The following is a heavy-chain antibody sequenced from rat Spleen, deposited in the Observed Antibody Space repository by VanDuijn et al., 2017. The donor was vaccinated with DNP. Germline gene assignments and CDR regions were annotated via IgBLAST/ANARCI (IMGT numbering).Heavy chain of an antibody. CDR3: VTGTIYP. Sequence: EVQLVESGGGLVRPGNSLRLSCAASGFIFSDYAMAWVRQSPKMGLEWVATIIYDGSSTFYRDSVTGRFTISSDFAKSTLYLQMDSLRSEDTATYYCVTGTIYPWGQGTSVTVSS. CDR1: GFIFSDYA. J-gene: IGHJ4*01. CDR2: IIYDGSST. V-gene: IGHV5S10*01.